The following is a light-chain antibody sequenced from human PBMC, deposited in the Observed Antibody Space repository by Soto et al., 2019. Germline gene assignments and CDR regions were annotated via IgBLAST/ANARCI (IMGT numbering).Light chain of an antibody. CDR3: HQYGSSLGT. J-gene: IGKJ2*01. CDR2: DAV. V-gene: IGKV3-20*01. Sequence: EIVLTQSPGTLSLSPGERATLSCRASQSVTGTNLAWYQQRPGQAPRLLIYDAVRRATGIPDRFSGSGSGTDFTLTISRLEPGDFAVYYCHQYGSSLGTFGQGTKVDIK. CDR1: QSVTGTN.